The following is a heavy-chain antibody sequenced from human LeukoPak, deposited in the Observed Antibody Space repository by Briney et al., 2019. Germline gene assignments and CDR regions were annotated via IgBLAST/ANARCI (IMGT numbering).Heavy chain of an antibody. Sequence: PSETLSLTCAVSGYSISSGYYWGWIRQPPGKGLEWIGYIYYSGSTNYNPSLKSRVTISVDTSKNQFSLKLSSVTAADTAVYYCARWYSGSYYDYWGQGTLVTVSS. J-gene: IGHJ4*02. CDR1: GYSISSGYY. D-gene: IGHD1-26*01. CDR3: ARWYSGSYYDY. V-gene: IGHV4-38-2*01. CDR2: IYYSGST.